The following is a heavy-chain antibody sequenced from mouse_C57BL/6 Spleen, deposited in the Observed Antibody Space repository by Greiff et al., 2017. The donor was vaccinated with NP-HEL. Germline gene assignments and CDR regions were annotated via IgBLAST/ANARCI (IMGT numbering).Heavy chain of an antibody. CDR1: GYTFTSYW. Sequence: QVQLKESGAELVKPGASVKMSCKASGYTFTSYWITWVKQRPGQGLEWIGDIYPGSGSTNYNEKFKSKATLTVDTSSSTAYMQLSSLTSEDSAVYYCARFYDDDGFDYWGQSTTLTVSS. CDR2: IYPGSGST. D-gene: IGHD2-3*01. J-gene: IGHJ2*01. V-gene: IGHV1-55*01. CDR3: ARFYDDDGFDY.